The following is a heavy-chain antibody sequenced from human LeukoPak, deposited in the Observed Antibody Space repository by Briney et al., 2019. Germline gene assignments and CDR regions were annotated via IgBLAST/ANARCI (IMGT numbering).Heavy chain of an antibody. CDR2: IWDDGNDK. Sequence: GGSLRLSCSASGFSISTYGFHWVRQAPGKGLEWVAVIWDDGNDKYYADSVKGRFTISRDNSKNTVFLQMNSLRAEDTAVYYCAKEGYYDSTSYWGQGTLVTVSS. V-gene: IGHV3-33*06. CDR1: GFSISTYG. CDR3: AKEGYYDSTSY. J-gene: IGHJ4*02. D-gene: IGHD3-22*01.